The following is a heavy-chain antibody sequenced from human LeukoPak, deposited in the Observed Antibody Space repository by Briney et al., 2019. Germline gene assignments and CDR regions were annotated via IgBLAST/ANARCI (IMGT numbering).Heavy chain of an antibody. CDR2: INSDGSST. V-gene: IGHV3-74*01. CDR3: ARVEYSGSAG. Sequence: GGSLRLSCAASGFTFSSYWMHWVRQAPEKGLVWVSRINSDGSSTSYADSVKGRFTISRDNAKNSLYLQMNSLRAEDTAVYYCARVEYSGSAGWGQGTLVTVSS. J-gene: IGHJ4*02. CDR1: GFTFSSYW. D-gene: IGHD1-26*01.